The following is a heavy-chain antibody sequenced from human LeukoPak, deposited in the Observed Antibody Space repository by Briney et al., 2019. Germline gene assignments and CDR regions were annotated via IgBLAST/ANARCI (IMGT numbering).Heavy chain of an antibody. CDR1: GFTFSTYW. CDR2: IKSDGST. D-gene: IGHD3-10*01. Sequence: GGSLRLSCAASGFTFSTYWMHWVRQAPGKGLVWVSRIKSDGSTNYADSVKGRFTISRDNAKNTVSLQMNSLRPEDTGVYYCARAPSEIGGYFPEYFRHWGGGPRFPVS. V-gene: IGHV3-74*01. J-gene: IGHJ1*01. CDR3: ARAPSEIGGYFPEYFRH.